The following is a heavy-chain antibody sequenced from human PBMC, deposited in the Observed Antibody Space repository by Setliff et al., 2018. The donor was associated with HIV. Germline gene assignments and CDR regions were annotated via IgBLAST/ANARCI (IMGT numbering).Heavy chain of an antibody. Sequence: PSEARYLTCAVYGRSLSGYYWSWVRQSPGRGLELIGEINQSGKTNFNPSLKSRLIISVDTSKSQFSLKLTSVTAADTALYYCAREGGQGYSGSGSFYHRNFDLWGRGTLVTVSS. CDR2: INQSGKT. CDR1: GRSLSGYY. J-gene: IGHJ2*01. CDR3: AREGGQGYSGSGSFYHRNFDL. D-gene: IGHD3-10*01. V-gene: IGHV4-34*01.